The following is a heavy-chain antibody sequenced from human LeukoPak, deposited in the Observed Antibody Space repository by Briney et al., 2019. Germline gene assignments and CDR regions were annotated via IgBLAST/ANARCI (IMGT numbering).Heavy chain of an antibody. CDR3: AGDNIAAAGTQLYYYYGMDV. CDR1: GFSFGSYA. CDR2: IKQDGSEK. D-gene: IGHD6-13*01. J-gene: IGHJ6*02. Sequence: GGSLRLSCAASGFSFGSYALSWVRQAPGKGLEWVANIKQDGSEKYYVDSVKGRFTISRDNAKDSLYLQMNSLRAEDTAVYYCAGDNIAAAGTQLYYYYGMDVWGQGTTVTVSS. V-gene: IGHV3-7*01.